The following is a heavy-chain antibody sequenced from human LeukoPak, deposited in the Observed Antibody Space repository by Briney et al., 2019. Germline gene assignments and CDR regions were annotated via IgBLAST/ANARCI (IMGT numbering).Heavy chain of an antibody. V-gene: IGHV4-39*01. CDR1: GGSISSSSYY. D-gene: IGHD6-19*01. CDR2: IYYSGST. J-gene: IGHJ4*02. CDR3: ARHHISSGWRTFGY. Sequence: PSETLSLTCTVSGGSISSSSYYWGWIRQPPGKGLEWIGSIYYSGSTYYNPSLKSRVTISVDTSKNQFSLKLSSVTAADTAVYYCARHHISSGWRTFGYWGQGTLVTVSS.